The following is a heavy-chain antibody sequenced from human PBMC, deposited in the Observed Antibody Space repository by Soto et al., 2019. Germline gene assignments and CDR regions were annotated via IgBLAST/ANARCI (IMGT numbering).Heavy chain of an antibody. CDR3: AREVSAAAGTSPYFDY. J-gene: IGHJ4*02. CDR2: INSDGSST. V-gene: IGHV3-74*01. Sequence: GGSLRLSCAASGFTFSSYWMHWVRQAPGKGLVWVSRINSDGSSTSYADSVKGRFTISRDNAKNTLYLQMNSLRAEDTAVYYCAREVSAAAGTSPYFDYWGQGTLVTVSS. D-gene: IGHD6-13*01. CDR1: GFTFSSYW.